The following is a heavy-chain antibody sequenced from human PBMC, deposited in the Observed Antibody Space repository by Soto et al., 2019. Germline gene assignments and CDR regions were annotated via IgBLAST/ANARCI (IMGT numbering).Heavy chain of an antibody. CDR2: INHSGST. D-gene: IGHD3-16*02. Sequence: SETLSLTCAVYGGSFSGYYWSWIRQPPGKGLEWIGEINHSGSTNYNPSLKSRVTISVDTSKNQFSLKLSSVTAADTAVYYCGRGFYDYIWGSYRSPWYFDYWGQGTLVTVSS. CDR3: GRGFYDYIWGSYRSPWYFDY. J-gene: IGHJ4*02. CDR1: GGSFSGYY. V-gene: IGHV4-34*01.